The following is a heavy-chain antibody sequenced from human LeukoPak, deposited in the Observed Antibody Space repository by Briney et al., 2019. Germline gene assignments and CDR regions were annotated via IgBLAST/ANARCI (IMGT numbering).Heavy chain of an antibody. J-gene: IGHJ4*02. CDR3: AIRRWLPLLYYFDY. V-gene: IGHV4-34*01. D-gene: IGHD5-24*01. CDR1: GGSFSGYY. Sequence: PSETLSLTCAVYGGSFSGYYWSWIRQPPGKGLEWIGEINHSGSTNYNPSLKSRVIISVDTSKNQFSLKLSSVTAADTAVYYCAIRRWLPLLYYFDYWGQGTLVTVSS. CDR2: INHSGST.